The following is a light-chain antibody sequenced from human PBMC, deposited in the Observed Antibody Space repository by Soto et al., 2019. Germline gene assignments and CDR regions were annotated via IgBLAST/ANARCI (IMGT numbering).Light chain of an antibody. CDR2: GNS. CDR3: QSYDRSLSGGV. V-gene: IGLV1-40*01. Sequence: QAVVTQPPSVSGAPGQRVTISCTGSSSNIGAGYDVHWYQQLPGTAPKLLIYGNSNRPSGVPDRFSGSKSGTSASLAITGLQSEDDAEYYCQSYDRSLSGGVFGGGTQLTVL. J-gene: IGLJ3*02. CDR1: SSNIGAGYD.